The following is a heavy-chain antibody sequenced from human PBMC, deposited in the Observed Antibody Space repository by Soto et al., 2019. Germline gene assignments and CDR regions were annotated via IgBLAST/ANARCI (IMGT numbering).Heavy chain of an antibody. J-gene: IGHJ6*02. CDR1: GFTFSSHS. CDR3: ARDGMQGYDMDV. Sequence: EVQLVESGGGLVQPGGSLRLSCAVSGFTFSSHSMNWVRQAPGKGLEWVSYISGASKTIYYADSLKGRFTISRDNAKNSLYLQMNSLRDEDTAVYYCARDGMQGYDMDVWGQGTTVTVSS. V-gene: IGHV3-48*02. CDR2: ISGASKTI.